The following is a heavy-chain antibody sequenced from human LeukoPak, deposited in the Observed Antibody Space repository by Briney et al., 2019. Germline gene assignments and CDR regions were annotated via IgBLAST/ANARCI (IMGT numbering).Heavy chain of an antibody. V-gene: IGHV4-34*01. D-gene: IGHD3-22*01. CDR1: GGSFSGYY. J-gene: IGHJ4*02. Sequence: SETLSLTCAVYGGSFSGYYWSWLRQPPGKGLEWIGEINHSGSTNYSPSLKSRVTISVDTSKNQFSLKLSSVTAADTAVYYCARLDYDSSGYYYYFDYWGQGTLVTVSS. CDR2: INHSGST. CDR3: ARLDYDSSGYYYYFDY.